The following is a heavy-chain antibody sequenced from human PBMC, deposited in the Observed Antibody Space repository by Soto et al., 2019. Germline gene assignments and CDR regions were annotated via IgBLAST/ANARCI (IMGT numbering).Heavy chain of an antibody. CDR2: IYCSGST. V-gene: IGHV4-31*03. CDR3: ARRYYYGSGSRPAEYYDYYYGMDV. CDR1: GGSISSGGYY. J-gene: IGHJ6*02. D-gene: IGHD3-10*01. Sequence: QVQLQESGPGLVKPSQTLSLTCTVSGGSISSGGYYWSWIRQHPGKGLEWIGYIYCSGSTYYNPSLKSRVTISVDTSKNPFSLKLSSVTAADTAVYYCARRYYYGSGSRPAEYYDYYYGMDVWGQGTTVTVSS.